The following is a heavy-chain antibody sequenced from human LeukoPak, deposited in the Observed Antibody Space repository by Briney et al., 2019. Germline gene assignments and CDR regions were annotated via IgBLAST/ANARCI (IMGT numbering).Heavy chain of an antibody. J-gene: IGHJ4*02. D-gene: IGHD2-21*01. CDR2: ISAYNGNT. Sequence: ASVKVSCKASGYAFTSYGISWVRQAPGQGLEWMGWISAYNGNTNYAQKLQGRVTMTTDTSTSAAYMELRSLRSDDTAVYYCARGMFCGGDCYGDDYWGQGTLVTVSS. V-gene: IGHV1-18*01. CDR3: ARGMFCGGDCYGDDY. CDR1: GYAFTSYG.